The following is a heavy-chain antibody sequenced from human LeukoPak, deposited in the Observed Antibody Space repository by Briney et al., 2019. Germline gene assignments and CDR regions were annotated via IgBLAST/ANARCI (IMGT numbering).Heavy chain of an antibody. J-gene: IGHJ4*02. CDR1: GFTLSSYW. V-gene: IGHV3-7*01. CDR3: ARETVQHYYDSSGYEDY. D-gene: IGHD3-22*01. CDR2: IKQDGSEK. Sequence: GGSLRLSCAASGFTLSSYWMSWVRQAPGKGLEWVANIKQDGSEKYYVDSVKGRFTISRDNAKNSLYLQMNSLRAEDTAVYYCARETVQHYYDSSGYEDYWGQGTLVTVSS.